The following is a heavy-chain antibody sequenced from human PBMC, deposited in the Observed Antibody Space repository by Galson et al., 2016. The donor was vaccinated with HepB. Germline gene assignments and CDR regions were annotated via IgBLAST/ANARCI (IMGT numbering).Heavy chain of an antibody. Sequence: SLRLSCAASGFTFSHYYMTWIRQAPGKGLEWVSYISSESDYTNFADSVKGRFTISRDNAKNSLYLQMNSLRTEDTAVYYCARVGSSGWSGLDFWGQGTLVTVSS. D-gene: IGHD6-19*01. CDR3: ARVGSSGWSGLDF. V-gene: IGHV3-11*06. CDR2: ISSESDYT. J-gene: IGHJ4*02. CDR1: GFTFSHYY.